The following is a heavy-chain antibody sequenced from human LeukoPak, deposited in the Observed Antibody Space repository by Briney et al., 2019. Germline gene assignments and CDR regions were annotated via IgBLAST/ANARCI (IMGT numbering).Heavy chain of an antibody. CDR3: ARDRYCSGGRCYFDN. CDR2: INQDGSEK. CDR1: ALTFSTYW. Sequence: GGSLRFSCAAAALTFSTYWMSWVSQAPGKGLEWVADINQDGSEKYYVDSVKGRFTISRDNAKSSLYLQMNSLRAEDTAVYYCARDRYCSGGRCYFDNWGQGTLVTVSS. V-gene: IGHV3-7*05. D-gene: IGHD2-15*01. J-gene: IGHJ4*02.